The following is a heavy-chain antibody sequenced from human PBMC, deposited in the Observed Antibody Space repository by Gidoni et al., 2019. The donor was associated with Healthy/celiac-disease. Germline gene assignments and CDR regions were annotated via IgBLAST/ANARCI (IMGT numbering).Heavy chain of an antibody. CDR3: AKDLSWGRPYYYGMDV. Sequence: EVQLLESGGGLVQPGGSLRLSCAASGFTFSSYAMSWVRQAPGKGLEWVSAISGSGGSTYYADSVKGRFTISRDNSKNTLYLQMNSLRAEDTAVYYCAKDLSWGRPYYYGMDVWGQGTTVTVSS. CDR1: GFTFSSYA. CDR2: ISGSGGST. J-gene: IGHJ6*02. V-gene: IGHV3-23*01. D-gene: IGHD7-27*01.